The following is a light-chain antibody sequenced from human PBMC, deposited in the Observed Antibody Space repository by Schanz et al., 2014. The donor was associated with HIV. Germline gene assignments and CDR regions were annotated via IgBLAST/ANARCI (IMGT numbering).Light chain of an antibody. V-gene: IGKV1-39*01. J-gene: IGKJ1*01. Sequence: DIQMTQSPSSLSASVGDRITITCRASQPINTDLNWFQQKPGKAPKLLIYATSNLQRGVPSRFSGSGSGTDFTLTISNLQPEDFATYFCQQANSFPPTFGQGTKVEVK. CDR2: ATS. CDR3: QQANSFPPT. CDR1: QPINTD.